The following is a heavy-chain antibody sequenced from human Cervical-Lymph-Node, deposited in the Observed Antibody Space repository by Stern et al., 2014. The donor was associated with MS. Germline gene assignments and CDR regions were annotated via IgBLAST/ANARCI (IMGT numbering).Heavy chain of an antibody. Sequence: QVQLVQSGAEVTKPGSSVKVSCKASGGNFSKFPSSWVRQAPGQGLEWMGGIFPVFGTPTYAQEFRGRVPITADVSTSTVYMELSSLRSDDTAVYYCALSSETSDRWYSLGYDLWGQGTLVTVSS. CDR1: GGNFSKFP. V-gene: IGHV1-69*01. J-gene: IGHJ5*02. CDR3: ALSSETSDRWYSLGYDL. CDR2: IFPVFGTP. D-gene: IGHD6-13*01.